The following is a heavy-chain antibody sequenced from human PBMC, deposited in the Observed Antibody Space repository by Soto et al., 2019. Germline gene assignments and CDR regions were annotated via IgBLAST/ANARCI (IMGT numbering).Heavy chain of an antibody. Sequence: SETLSLICTVSGGSISSSSYYWGWIRQPPGKGLEWIGSIYYSGSTYYNPSLKSRVTISVDTSKNQFSLKLSSVTAADTAVYYCARSARSRYYYYGMDVWGQGTTVTVSS. CDR3: ARSARSRYYYYGMDV. V-gene: IGHV4-39*01. CDR1: GGSISSSSYY. CDR2: IYYSGST. D-gene: IGHD6-6*01. J-gene: IGHJ6*02.